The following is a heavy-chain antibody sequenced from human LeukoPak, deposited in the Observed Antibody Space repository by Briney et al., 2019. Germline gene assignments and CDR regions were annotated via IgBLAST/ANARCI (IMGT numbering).Heavy chain of an antibody. CDR2: IKQDGSEK. Sequence: GGSLRLSCAASGFTFSSYWMSWVRQAPGKGLELVANIKQDGSEKYYVDSVKGRFTLSRDNAKNSLYLQMNSLRAEDTAVYYCAKGGIVVVPAAIKGHYYMDVWGKGTTVTVSS. CDR1: GFTFSSYW. V-gene: IGHV3-7*01. J-gene: IGHJ6*03. D-gene: IGHD2-2*02. CDR3: AKGGIVVVPAAIKGHYYMDV.